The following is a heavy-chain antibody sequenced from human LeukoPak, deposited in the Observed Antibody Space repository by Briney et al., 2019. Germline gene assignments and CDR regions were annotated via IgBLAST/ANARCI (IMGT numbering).Heavy chain of an antibody. V-gene: IGHV4-31*03. D-gene: IGHD6-13*01. J-gene: IGHJ4*02. CDR1: GGSISSGGYS. CDR2: TYYSGST. Sequence: SQTLSLTCTVSGGSISSGGYSWSWIRQHPGKGLEWIGYTYYSGSTYYNPSLKSRVTISVDTSKNQFSLKLSSVTAADTAVYYCARIDSSSWGVFDYWGQGTLVTVSS. CDR3: ARIDSSSWGVFDY.